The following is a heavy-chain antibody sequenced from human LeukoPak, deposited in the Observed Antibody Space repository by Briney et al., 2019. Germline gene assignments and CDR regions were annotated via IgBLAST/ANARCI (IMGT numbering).Heavy chain of an antibody. CDR1: GFTFDDYA. Sequence: GGSLRLSCAASGFTFDDYAMHWVRQAPGKGLEWVSGISWNSGSIGYADSVKGRFTISRDNAKNSLYLQMNSLRSEDTAVYYCARAEYKTYSSWGFDPWGQGTLVTVSS. CDR2: ISWNSGSI. D-gene: IGHD6-19*01. J-gene: IGHJ5*02. CDR3: ARAEYKTYSSWGFDP. V-gene: IGHV3-9*01.